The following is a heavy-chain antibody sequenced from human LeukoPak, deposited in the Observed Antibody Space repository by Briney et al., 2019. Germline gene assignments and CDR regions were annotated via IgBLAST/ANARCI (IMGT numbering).Heavy chain of an antibody. V-gene: IGHV3-66*01. CDR1: EFSLGSNY. J-gene: IGHJ6*04. D-gene: IGHD3-10*02. CDR3: AELGITMIGGV. CDR2: IYSGGST. Sequence: PGGSLRLSCAASEFSLGSNYMTWVRQAPGKGLEWVSLIYSGGSTYYADSVKGSFTISSDNPKNTLYLQMNSLRAEDTAVYYCAELGITMIGGVWGKGTTVTISS.